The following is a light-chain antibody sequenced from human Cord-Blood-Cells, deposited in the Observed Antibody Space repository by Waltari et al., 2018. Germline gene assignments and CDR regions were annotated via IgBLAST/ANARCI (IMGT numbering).Light chain of an antibody. Sequence: DIQMTPSPSSLSASVGDRVTITCPASQSISSYLNWYHQKPGKAPKLQIYAAASLQSSVPSRFSGSGSGTDFTVNISSLQPDDFAAYDGQQSYSTPYTFGQGPKLAMK. CDR1: QSISSY. CDR3: QQSYSTPYT. J-gene: IGKJ2*01. CDR2: AAA. V-gene: IGKV1-39*01.